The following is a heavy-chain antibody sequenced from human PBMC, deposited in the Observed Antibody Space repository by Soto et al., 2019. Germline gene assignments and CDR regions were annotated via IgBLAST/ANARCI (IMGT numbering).Heavy chain of an antibody. D-gene: IGHD3-22*01. CDR1: GGSISSYY. J-gene: IGHJ5*02. CDR3: ASVNYYDRTLNWFDP. CDR2: IYYSGST. V-gene: IGHV4-59*01. Sequence: SETLSLTCTVSGGSISSYYWSWIRQPPGKGLEWIGYIYYSGSTNYNPSLKSRVTISVDTSKNQFSLKLSSVTAADTAVYYCASVNYYDRTLNWFDPWGQGTLVTVSS.